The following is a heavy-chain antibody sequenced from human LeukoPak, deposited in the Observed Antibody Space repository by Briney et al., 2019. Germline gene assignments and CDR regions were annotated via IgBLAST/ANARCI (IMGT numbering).Heavy chain of an antibody. CDR1: GYTFTRYY. CDR2: INPSGGST. Sequence: GASVKVSCKASGYTFTRYYMHWVRQAPGQGLEWMGIINPSGGSTSYTQKFQGRVTMTRDTSTSTVHMELSSLRSEDTAVYYCAREGFPPKISDFWSGLGPYYYYGMDVWGQGTTVTVSS. D-gene: IGHD3-3*01. V-gene: IGHV1-46*01. CDR3: AREGFPPKISDFWSGLGPYYYYGMDV. J-gene: IGHJ6*02.